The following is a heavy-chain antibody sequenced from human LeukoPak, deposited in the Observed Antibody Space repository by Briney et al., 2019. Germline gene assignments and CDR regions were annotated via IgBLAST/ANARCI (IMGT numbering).Heavy chain of an antibody. D-gene: IGHD2-2*01. Sequence: SETLSLTCTVSGGSISSSNYYWGWIRQPPGKGLELIGSIYYSGYTTYNPSLESRVTISVDTSKNQFSLKLSSLTAADTAVYYCARAVTSTGYDYWGQGTLVTVSS. CDR2: IYYSGYT. CDR3: ARAVTSTGYDY. J-gene: IGHJ4*02. V-gene: IGHV4-39*07. CDR1: GGSISSSNYY.